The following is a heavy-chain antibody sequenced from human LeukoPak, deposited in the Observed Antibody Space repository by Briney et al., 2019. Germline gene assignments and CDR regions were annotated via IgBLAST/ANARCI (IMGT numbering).Heavy chain of an antibody. CDR2: ISGSGGST. Sequence: GGSLRLSCAASGFTFSSYAMSWVRQAPXKXLEWVSAISGSGGSTYYADSVKGRFTISRDNSKNTLYLQMNSLRAEDTAIYYCAKDPTTGTTPNWFDPWGQGTLVTVSS. V-gene: IGHV3-23*01. J-gene: IGHJ5*02. CDR3: AKDPTTGTTPNWFDP. CDR1: GFTFSSYA. D-gene: IGHD1-1*01.